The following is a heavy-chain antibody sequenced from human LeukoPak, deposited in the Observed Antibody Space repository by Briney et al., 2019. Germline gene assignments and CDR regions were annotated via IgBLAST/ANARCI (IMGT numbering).Heavy chain of an antibody. J-gene: IGHJ6*03. V-gene: IGHV3-30*04. D-gene: IGHD4/OR15-4a*01. Sequence: PGGSLGLSYAASGFTFNTYDMHWVRQAPGKGLEWVAVISYDGSDKYYADSVKGRFTISRDNSKNTLYLQMNSLRAEDTAVYYCARVGAYYYYYMDVWGKGTTVTVSS. CDR2: ISYDGSDK. CDR1: GFTFNTYD. CDR3: ARVGAYYYYYMDV.